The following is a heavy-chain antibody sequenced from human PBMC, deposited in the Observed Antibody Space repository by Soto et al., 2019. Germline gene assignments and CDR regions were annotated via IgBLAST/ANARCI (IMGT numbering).Heavy chain of an antibody. J-gene: IGHJ4*02. Sequence: QIPLVQSGPEVRKLGASVKLFSKASGYNFLAYGISWVRQAPGQGLEWMGWTSAYRGNTNYAQKFQDRVIMTTDRSTRTASMELRSLTPDDTAIYYCASDWEAEDLVDAGTYYFDYWGQGTLVTVSS. D-gene: IGHD5-12*01. V-gene: IGHV1-18*01. CDR2: TSAYRGNT. CDR3: ASDWEAEDLVDAGTYYFDY. CDR1: GYNFLAYG.